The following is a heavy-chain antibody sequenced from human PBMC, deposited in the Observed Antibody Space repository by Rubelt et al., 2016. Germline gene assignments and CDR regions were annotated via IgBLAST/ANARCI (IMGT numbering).Heavy chain of an antibody. V-gene: IGHV4-59*01. Sequence: GSTYYNPSLKSRVTISVDTSKNQFSLKLSSVTAADTAVYYCAREVYCGGDCYSEDAFDIWGQGTMVTVSS. CDR3: AREVYCGGDCYSEDAFDI. CDR2: GST. D-gene: IGHD2-21*02. J-gene: IGHJ3*02.